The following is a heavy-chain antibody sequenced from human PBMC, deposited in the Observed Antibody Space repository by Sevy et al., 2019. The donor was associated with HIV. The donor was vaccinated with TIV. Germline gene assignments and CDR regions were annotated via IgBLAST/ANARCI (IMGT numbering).Heavy chain of an antibody. V-gene: IGHV3-53*01. J-gene: IGHJ6*02. CDR3: ARDRVTYYYDSSGYYTSGYGMDV. CDR2: IYSSDRT. Sequence: GGSLRLSCAASGFTVSDNHMNWVRQAPGKGLEWVSVIYSSDRTDYADSVKGRFPVSRDNSKNTLYLQMNSLRAEDTAVYYCARDRVTYYYDSSGYYTSGYGMDVWGQGTTVTV. CDR1: GFTVSDNH. D-gene: IGHD3-22*01.